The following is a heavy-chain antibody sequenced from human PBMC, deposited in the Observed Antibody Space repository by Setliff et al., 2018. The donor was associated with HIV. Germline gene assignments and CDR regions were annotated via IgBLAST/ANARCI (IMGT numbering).Heavy chain of an antibody. CDR3: VRDPGYNSGWSGTSFDY. D-gene: IGHD6-19*01. J-gene: IGHJ4*02. CDR1: GGSTFY. V-gene: IGHV4-4*07. Sequence: SETLSLTCTVSGGSTFYWSWIRQPAGEGLEWIGHISNSGSTNYNPSLKNRVTLSMDTSKNQFSLKLRSVFAGDAAMYYCVRDPGYNSGWSGTSFDYWGRGTLVTVS. CDR2: ISNSGST.